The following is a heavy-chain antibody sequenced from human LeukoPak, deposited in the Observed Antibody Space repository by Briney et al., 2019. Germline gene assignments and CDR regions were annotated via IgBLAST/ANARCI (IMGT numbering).Heavy chain of an antibody. CDR3: ASQYCSSTSCSTYYFDY. CDR2: IKQDGSEK. Sequence: GGSLRLSCAASGFTFSSYWMSWVRQAPGKGLEWVAKIKQDGSEKYYVDSVKGRFTISRDNAKNSLYLQMNSLRAEDTAVYYCASQYCSSTSCSTYYFDYWGQGTLVTVSS. CDR1: GFTFSSYW. J-gene: IGHJ4*02. V-gene: IGHV3-7*01. D-gene: IGHD2-2*02.